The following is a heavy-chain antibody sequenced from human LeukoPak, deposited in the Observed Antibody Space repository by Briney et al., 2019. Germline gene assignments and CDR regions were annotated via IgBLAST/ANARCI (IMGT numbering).Heavy chain of an antibody. CDR3: ARNSADRPYYYMDV. J-gene: IGHJ6*03. CDR1: GGSFSGHY. Sequence: KPSETLSLTCAVYGGSFSGHYWGWIRQPPGKGLEWIGEINHSGYIDYNPSLKSRVTVSVDTSKNQFSLKLSSVTAADTAVYYCARNSADRPYYYMDVWGKGTTVTVSS. V-gene: IGHV4-34*01. D-gene: IGHD2-2*01. CDR2: INHSGYI.